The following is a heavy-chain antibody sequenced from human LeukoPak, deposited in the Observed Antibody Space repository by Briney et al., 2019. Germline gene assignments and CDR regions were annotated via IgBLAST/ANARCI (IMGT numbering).Heavy chain of an antibody. J-gene: IGHJ4*02. CDR3: AADYGGNLNY. CDR2: IIPMTNQA. CDR1: GGSFGSYG. V-gene: IGHV1-69*10. Sequence: GASVKVSCMASGGSFGSYGFSWVRQAPGQGLEWMGGIIPMTNQANYAQKFQGRVTITADKSTSTGYMELSSLRSDDTAAYFCAADYGGNLNYWGQGTLVTASS. D-gene: IGHD4-23*01.